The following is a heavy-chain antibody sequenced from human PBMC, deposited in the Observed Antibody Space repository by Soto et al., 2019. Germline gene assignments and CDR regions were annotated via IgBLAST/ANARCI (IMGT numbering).Heavy chain of an antibody. V-gene: IGHV3-33*01. CDR2: ILSDGNNK. Sequence: QAQLVESGGGVVQPGRSLRLSCAASGFTFNNYGMHWVRQAPGKGLEWMAVILSDGNNKYYSDFVKGGLTISRDNAKNMVYGQMTSLRADDAAVSYWEAGSYFFDWCGKGSMVIVSS. CDR1: GFTFNNYG. J-gene: IGHJ4*02. CDR3: EAGSYFFDW.